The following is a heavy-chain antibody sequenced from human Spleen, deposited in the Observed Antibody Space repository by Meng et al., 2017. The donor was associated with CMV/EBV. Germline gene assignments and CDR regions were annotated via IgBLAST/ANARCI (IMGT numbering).Heavy chain of an antibody. D-gene: IGHD2-15*01. Sequence: ASVKVSCKASGYTFTSYGISWVRQAPGQGLEWMGWISAYNGNTNYAQKHQGRVTMTTDTSTSTAYMALRSLISDDTAVYYCARDTCSGGSCYPYYGMGVWGQGTTVTVSS. CDR2: ISAYNGNT. CDR3: ARDTCSGGSCYPYYGMGV. CDR1: GYTFTSYG. V-gene: IGHV1-18*01. J-gene: IGHJ6*02.